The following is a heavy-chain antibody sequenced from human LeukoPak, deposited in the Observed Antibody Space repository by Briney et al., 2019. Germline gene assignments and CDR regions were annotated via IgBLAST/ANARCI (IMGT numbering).Heavy chain of an antibody. V-gene: IGHV4-34*01. CDR1: GGSFSGYY. CDR2: INHSGST. CDR3: ARGLWRYYDSSAKGYFDY. J-gene: IGHJ4*02. D-gene: IGHD3-22*01. Sequence: SETLSLTCAVYGGSFSGYYWSWIRQPPGKGLEWIGEINHSGSTNYNPSLKSRVTISVDTSKNQFSLKLSSVTAADTAVYYCARGLWRYYDSSAKGYFDYWGQGPLVTVPS.